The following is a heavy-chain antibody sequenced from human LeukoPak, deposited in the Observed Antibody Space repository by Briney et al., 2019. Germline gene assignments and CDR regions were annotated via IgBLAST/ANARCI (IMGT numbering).Heavy chain of an antibody. D-gene: IGHD2-2*01. CDR1: GFTFSSHH. J-gene: IGHJ4*02. CDR2: IKPDGSEK. V-gene: IGHV3-7*01. Sequence: GGSLRLSCVASGFTFSSHHMNWVRQTPGKGLGYGATIKPDGSEKYYVVSVNGRFTISRDNGKSSLYPQMNSLRAEETGVYFCARMSSYCDYWGQGTLVTVSS. CDR3: ARMSSYCDY.